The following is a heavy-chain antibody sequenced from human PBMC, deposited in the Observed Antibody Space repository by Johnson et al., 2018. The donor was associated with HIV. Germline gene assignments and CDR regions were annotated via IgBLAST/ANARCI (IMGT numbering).Heavy chain of an antibody. J-gene: IGHJ3*02. CDR1: GFTFSSFW. Sequence: VQVVESGGGLVQPGGSLRLSCAASGFTFSSFWMSWVRQAPGKGLEWVANINQDGSEKYYMDSVRGRFTISRDNAKNSLFLQMNSLRAEDAAVYYCARDLRLGAIDAFDIWGQGTMVSVSS. V-gene: IGHV3-7*05. D-gene: IGHD1-26*01. CDR2: INQDGSEK. CDR3: ARDLRLGAIDAFDI.